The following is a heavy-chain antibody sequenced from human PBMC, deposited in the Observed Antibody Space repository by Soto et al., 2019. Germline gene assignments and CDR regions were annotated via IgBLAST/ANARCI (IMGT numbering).Heavy chain of an antibody. CDR1: GGSISSYY. CDR3: ARRYSSGVDY. J-gene: IGHJ4*02. CDR2: IFYSGST. Sequence: QVQLQESGPGLVKPSETLSLTCTVSGGSISSYYWSLIRQPPGKGLAWIGYIFYSGSTNSNPSLKSRVTVSVDTSKTQCSLKLSPGTAADTAVYYCARRYSSGVDYWGQGTLVTVSS. V-gene: IGHV4-59*08. D-gene: IGHD6-19*01.